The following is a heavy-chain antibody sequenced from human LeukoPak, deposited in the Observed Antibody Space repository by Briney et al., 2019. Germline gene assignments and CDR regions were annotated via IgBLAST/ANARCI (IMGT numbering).Heavy chain of an antibody. D-gene: IGHD4-17*01. CDR3: ARGPLTMTRGFDP. V-gene: IGHV4-34*01. CDR1: GGSFSGYY. Sequence: SETLSLTCAVYGGSFSGYYWSWIRQPPGKGLEWIGEINHSGSTNYNPSLKSRVTISVDTSENQFSLKLSSVTAADTAVYYCARGPLTMTRGFDPWGQGTLVTVSS. CDR2: INHSGST. J-gene: IGHJ5*02.